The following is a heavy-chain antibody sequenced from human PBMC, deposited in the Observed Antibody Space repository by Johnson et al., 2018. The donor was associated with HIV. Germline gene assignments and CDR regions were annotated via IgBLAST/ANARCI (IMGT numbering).Heavy chain of an antibody. J-gene: IGHJ3*01. V-gene: IGHV3-30*04. D-gene: IGHD1-26*01. CDR1: GFSFSTYA. Sequence: QVQLVESGGGVVQPGRSLRLSCAASGFSFSTYAMHWVRQAPGKGLEWLIVISYDGSNTYYADSVKGRFTISRDNAKNSLYLQMNSLRAEDTALYYCARDLIVGASGSDAFDVWGQGTAVTVSS. CDR3: ARDLIVGASGSDAFDV. CDR2: ISYDGSNT.